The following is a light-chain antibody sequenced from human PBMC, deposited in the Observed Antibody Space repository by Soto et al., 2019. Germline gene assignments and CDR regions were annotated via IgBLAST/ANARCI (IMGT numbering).Light chain of an antibody. V-gene: IGLV2-14*01. Sequence: QSALTQPASVSGTPGQSISISCPGTSSDVGGYNYVSWYQQHPGKAPNLMIYEVSNRPSGVSNRFSGYKSGNTASLTISGLQAEDEADYYCSSYTSSSTLVFGTGTKVTVL. CDR3: SSYTSSSTLV. CDR2: EVS. J-gene: IGLJ1*01. CDR1: SSDVGGYNY.